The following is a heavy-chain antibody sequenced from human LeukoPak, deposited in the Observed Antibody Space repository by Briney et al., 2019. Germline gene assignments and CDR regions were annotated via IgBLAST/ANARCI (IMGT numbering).Heavy chain of an antibody. V-gene: IGHV4-34*01. CDR3: ARGRITGTSPYGY. CDR2: INHSGST. CDR1: GGSFGGYY. D-gene: IGHD1-20*01. J-gene: IGHJ4*02. Sequence: SETLSLTCAVYGGSFGGYYWSWIRQPPGKGLEWIGEINHSGSTNYNPSLKSRVTISVDTSKNQFSLKLSSVTAADTAVFYCARGRITGTSPYGYWGQGTLVTVSS.